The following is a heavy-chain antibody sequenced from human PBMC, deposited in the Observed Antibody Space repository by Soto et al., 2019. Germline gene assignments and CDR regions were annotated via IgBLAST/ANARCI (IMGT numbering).Heavy chain of an antibody. V-gene: IGHV1-8*01. CDR3: AALRGYSGYDLDY. J-gene: IGHJ4*02. CDR2: MNPNSGNT. D-gene: IGHD5-12*01. CDR1: GYTFTSYD. Sequence: ASEKVSCKASGYTFTSYDINWVRQATGQGLEWMGWMNPNSGNTGYAQKFQGRVTMTRNTSISTAYMELSSLRSEDTAVYYCAALRGYSGYDLDYWGQGTLVTVSS.